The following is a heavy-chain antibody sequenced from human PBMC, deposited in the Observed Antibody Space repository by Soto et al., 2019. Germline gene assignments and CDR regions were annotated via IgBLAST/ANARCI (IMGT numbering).Heavy chain of an antibody. CDR1: GFRFSNYE. Sequence: XGSVRLSCAASGFRFSNYEMNWVRQAPGKGLEWISYISESGSSMYYADSVRGRFAISRDNAKNSLYLQMNSLRVEDTAVYYCARDQEVHDRRGYKIRAMDVWGQGTTVTVSS. V-gene: IGHV3-48*03. CDR3: ARDQEVHDRRGYKIRAMDV. J-gene: IGHJ6*02. CDR2: ISESGSSM. D-gene: IGHD6-25*01.